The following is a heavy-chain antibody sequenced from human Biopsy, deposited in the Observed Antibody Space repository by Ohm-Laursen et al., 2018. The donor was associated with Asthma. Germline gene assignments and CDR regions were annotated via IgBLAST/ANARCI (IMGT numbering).Heavy chain of an antibody. CDR1: GYTFNSAG. CDR2: ISVYNGNT. V-gene: IGHV1-18*01. Sequence: ASVKVSCKASGYTFNSAGITWVRQAPGQGLEWMGWISVYNGNTKVAQKLQDRVTMITDTSTSTAYMELRSLRSDDTAVYFCARAVDYAHYYCIDVRGQGTTVTVS. D-gene: IGHD3-16*01. J-gene: IGHJ6*02. CDR3: ARAVDYAHYYCIDV.